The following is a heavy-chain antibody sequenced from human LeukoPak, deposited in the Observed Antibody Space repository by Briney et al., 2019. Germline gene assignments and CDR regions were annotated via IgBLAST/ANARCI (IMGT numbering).Heavy chain of an antibody. Sequence: PGGSLRLSCAASGFTFSSYAMSLVRQAPGKGLEWVSAISGSGGSTYYADSVKGRFTISRDNSKNTLYLQMNSLRAEDTAVYYRAKGRPYYYDSSGPSAFDYWGQGTLVTVSS. V-gene: IGHV3-23*01. D-gene: IGHD3-22*01. CDR3: AKGRPYYYDSSGPSAFDY. J-gene: IGHJ4*02. CDR1: GFTFSSYA. CDR2: ISGSGGST.